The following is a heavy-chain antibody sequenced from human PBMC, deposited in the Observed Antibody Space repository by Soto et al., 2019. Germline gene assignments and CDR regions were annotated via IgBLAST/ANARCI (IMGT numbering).Heavy chain of an antibody. J-gene: IGHJ4*02. CDR2: ISYDGSNK. V-gene: IGHV3-30*18. CDR3: AKQWTHYDILTGYSTFDY. D-gene: IGHD3-9*01. CDR1: GFTFSSYG. Sequence: GGSLRLSCAASGFTFSSYGMHWVRQAPGKGLEWVAVISYDGSNKYYADSVKGRFTISRDNSKNTLYLQMNSLRAEDTAVYYCAKQWTHYDILTGYSTFDYWGQGTLVTVSS.